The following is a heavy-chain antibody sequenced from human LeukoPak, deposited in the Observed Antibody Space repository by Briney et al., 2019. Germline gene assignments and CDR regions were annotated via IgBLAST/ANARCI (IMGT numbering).Heavy chain of an antibody. V-gene: IGHV3-23*01. D-gene: IGHD3-22*01. Sequence: GGSLRLSCAASGFTFSSYAMSWVRQAPGKGLEWVSVISGSGGSTYYADSVKGRFTISRDNSKNTLYLQMNSLRAEDTAAYYCAKAITMIVVVPPQAFDYWGQGTLVTVSS. CDR3: AKAITMIVVVPPQAFDY. CDR2: ISGSGGST. J-gene: IGHJ4*02. CDR1: GFTFSSYA.